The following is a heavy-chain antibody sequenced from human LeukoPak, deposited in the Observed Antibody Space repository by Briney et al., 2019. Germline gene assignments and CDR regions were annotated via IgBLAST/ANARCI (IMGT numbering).Heavy chain of an antibody. J-gene: IGHJ6*03. Sequence: GGSLRLSCAASGFTFTNYGMHWVRQSPGKGLEWVAVISYDGSIKNYAGSVKGRFTISRDNSKNTLYLQMNSLRAEDTAVYYCAKAGYSSSWSGGSLYYYYMDVWGKGTTVTVSS. D-gene: IGHD6-13*01. CDR1: GFTFTNYG. V-gene: IGHV3-30*18. CDR2: ISYDGSIK. CDR3: AKAGYSSSWSGGSLYYYYMDV.